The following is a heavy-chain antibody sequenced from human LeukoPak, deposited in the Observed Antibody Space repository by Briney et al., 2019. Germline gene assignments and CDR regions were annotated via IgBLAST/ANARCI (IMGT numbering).Heavy chain of an antibody. J-gene: IGHJ4*02. Sequence: GGSLRLSRAASGFTFSSYAMSWVRQAPGKGLEWVSAISGSGGSTYYADSVKGRFTISRDNSKNTLYLQMNSLRAEDTAVYYCAKAKWELLFRERYYFGYWGQGTLVTVSS. D-gene: IGHD1-26*01. V-gene: IGHV3-23*01. CDR2: ISGSGGST. CDR3: AKAKWELLFRERYYFGY. CDR1: GFTFSSYA.